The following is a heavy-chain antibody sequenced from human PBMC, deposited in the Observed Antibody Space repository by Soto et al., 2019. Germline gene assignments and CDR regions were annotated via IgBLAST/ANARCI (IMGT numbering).Heavy chain of an antibody. J-gene: IGHJ4*02. Sequence: SVKVSCKASGGTFSSYAISWVRQAPGQGLEWMGGIIPIFGTANYAQKYQGRVTITADESTSTAYMELSSLRSEDTAVYYCASSSQRGYSYGYLGSFDYWGQGTLVTVSS. CDR2: IIPIFGTA. V-gene: IGHV1-69*13. CDR1: GGTFSSYA. D-gene: IGHD5-18*01. CDR3: ASSSQRGYSYGYLGSFDY.